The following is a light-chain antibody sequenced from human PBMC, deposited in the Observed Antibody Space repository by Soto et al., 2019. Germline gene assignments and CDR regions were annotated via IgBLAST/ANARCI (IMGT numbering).Light chain of an antibody. CDR1: HTVDIY. CDR2: DAS. Sequence: EVVLTQSPATLSLSPGETATLSCRASHTVDIYLAWYQQKPGQAPRLLIYDASNRATGIPARFSGSGSGTDFPLTISSLEPEDSAVYYCQQRQHWPPLTFGQGTRLE. J-gene: IGKJ5*01. CDR3: QQRQHWPPLT. V-gene: IGKV3-11*01.